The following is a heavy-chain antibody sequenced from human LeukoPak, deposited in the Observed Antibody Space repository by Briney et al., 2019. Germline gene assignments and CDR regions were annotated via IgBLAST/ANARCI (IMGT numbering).Heavy chain of an antibody. Sequence: ASVKVSCKASGYTFTGYYMNWVRQAPGQGLEWMGWINPSSGGTNYAQKFQGRVTMTRDTSISTAYMGLSRLRSDDTAVYYCARDLEAAVAGYDYWGQGTLVTVSS. CDR1: GYTFTGYY. D-gene: IGHD6-19*01. CDR2: INPSSGGT. CDR3: ARDLEAAVAGYDY. J-gene: IGHJ4*02. V-gene: IGHV1-2*02.